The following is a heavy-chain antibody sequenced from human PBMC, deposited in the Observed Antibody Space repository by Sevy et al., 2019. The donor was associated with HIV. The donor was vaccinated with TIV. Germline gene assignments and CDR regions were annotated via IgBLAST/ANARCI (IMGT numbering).Heavy chain of an antibody. Sequence: SETLSLTCSVSGGSISGSTYYWGWIRQSPGKGLEWIGSLYYGGSTYSNPSLKSRVTTSVDASKNQFSLKLNSVTAADTAMYYCVRHLTNYLYWYFDVWGRGALVTVSS. CDR3: VRHLTNYLYWYFDV. CDR1: GGSISGSTYY. D-gene: IGHD2-8*01. J-gene: IGHJ2*01. CDR2: LYYGGST. V-gene: IGHV4-39*01.